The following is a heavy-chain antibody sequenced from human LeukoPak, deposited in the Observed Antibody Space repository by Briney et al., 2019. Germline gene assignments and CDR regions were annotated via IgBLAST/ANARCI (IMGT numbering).Heavy chain of an antibody. V-gene: IGHV4-39*07. CDR3: ARFGSGSYYTVY. CDR1: GGSISSSSYY. CDR2: IYYSGST. J-gene: IGHJ4*02. Sequence: SSETLSLTCTVSGGSISSSSYYWGWIRQPPGKGLEWIGSIYYSGSTYYNPSLKSRVTISVDTSKNQFSLKLSSVTATDTAVYYCARFGSGSYYTVYWGQGTLVTVSS. D-gene: IGHD3-10*01.